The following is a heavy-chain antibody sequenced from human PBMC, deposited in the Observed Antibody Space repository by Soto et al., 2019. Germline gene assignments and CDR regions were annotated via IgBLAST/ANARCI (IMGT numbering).Heavy chain of an antibody. CDR1: GFTFSSYG. D-gene: IGHD3-3*01. V-gene: IGHV3-33*01. CDR3: AREAIFGVVREYYFDY. CDR2: IWYDGSNK. Sequence: GGSLRLSCAASGFTFSSYGMHWVRQAPGKGLEWVAVIWYDGSNKYYADSVKGRFTISRDNSKNTLYLQMDSLRVEDTAVYYCAREAIFGVVREYYFDYWGQGTLVTVSS. J-gene: IGHJ4*02.